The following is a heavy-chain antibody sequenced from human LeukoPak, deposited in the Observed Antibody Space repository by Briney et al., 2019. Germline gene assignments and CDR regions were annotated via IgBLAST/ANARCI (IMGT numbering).Heavy chain of an antibody. CDR2: IIPIFGTA. Sequence: SVKVSCKASGGTFSSYAISWVRQAPGQGLEWMGGIIPIFGTANYAQKFQGRVTITADESTSTAYMELSSLRSEDTAVYYCAREGDAYYYDSSGYSRWGQGTLVTVSS. V-gene: IGHV1-69*13. J-gene: IGHJ4*02. D-gene: IGHD3-22*01. CDR1: GGTFSSYA. CDR3: AREGDAYYYDSSGYSR.